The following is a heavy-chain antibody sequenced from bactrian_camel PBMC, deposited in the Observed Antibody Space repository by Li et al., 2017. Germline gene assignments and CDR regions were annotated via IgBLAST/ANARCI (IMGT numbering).Heavy chain of an antibody. V-gene: IGHV3S25*01. CDR3: AAALFGCGLRAQTYKH. Sequence: QLVESGGGLVQPGGSLRLSCAASEFAFSIYSMYWVRQAPGKGLKWVSVIYSGGEPTYYADSVKGRFTVSQDTPKSTVYLQMRSLKPEDTAIYFCAAALFGCGLRAQTYKHWGQGT. D-gene: IGHD5*01. CDR1: EFAFSIYS. J-gene: IGHJ4*01. CDR2: IYSGGEPT.